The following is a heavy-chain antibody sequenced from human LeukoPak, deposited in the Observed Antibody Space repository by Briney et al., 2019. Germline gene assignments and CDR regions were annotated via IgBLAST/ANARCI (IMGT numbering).Heavy chain of an antibody. CDR2: IYHSGST. CDR1: GYSISSGYY. J-gene: IGHJ4*02. V-gene: IGHV4-38-2*02. CDR3: ARVGYYDSSVH. Sequence: SETLSLTCTVSGYSISSGYYWGWIRQPPGKGLEWIGSIYHSGSTYYNPSLKSRVTISVDTSKNQFSLKLSSVTAADTAVYYCARVGYYDSSVHWGQGTLVTVSS. D-gene: IGHD3-22*01.